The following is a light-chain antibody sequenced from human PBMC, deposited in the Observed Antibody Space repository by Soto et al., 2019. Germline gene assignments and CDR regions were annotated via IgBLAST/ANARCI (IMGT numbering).Light chain of an antibody. CDR1: HVVSNY. CDR3: QHYYSYPYT. V-gene: IGKV1-8*01. CDR2: AAS. J-gene: IGKJ2*01. Sequence: ALRMTQSPASLSASIGDRVTITCRASHVVSNYLAWYQQKPGKAPKALIYAASFLQSGVPSRFSGSGSGTDFSLTSSFLQSEDFATYYCQHYYSYPYTFGQGPTLQMK.